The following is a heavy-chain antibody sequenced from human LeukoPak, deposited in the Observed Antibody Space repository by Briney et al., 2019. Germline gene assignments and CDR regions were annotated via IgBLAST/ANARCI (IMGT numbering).Heavy chain of an antibody. CDR3: ARRSSGWPFNY. J-gene: IGHJ4*02. V-gene: IGHV4-39*01. D-gene: IGHD6-19*01. CDR2: IYDSGST. Sequence: SETLSLTCTVSGGSISSSGDCWGWIRQPPGKGLEWIGSIYDSGSTQYNPSLKSRVTISVDTSKMQFSLKVTSVTAADTAVYYCARRSSGWPFNYCGQGTLVTVSS. CDR1: GGSISSSGDC.